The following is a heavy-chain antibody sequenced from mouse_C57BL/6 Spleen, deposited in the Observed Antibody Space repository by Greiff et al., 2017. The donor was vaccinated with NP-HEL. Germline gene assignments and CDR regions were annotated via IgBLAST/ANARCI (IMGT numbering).Heavy chain of an antibody. D-gene: IGHD2-4*01. Sequence: VQLQQSGAELVRPGASVKLSCTASGFNIKDYYMHWVKPRPEQGLEWIGRIDPEDGATEYAPKFPGKATMTADTSSNPAYLQLSSLTSDDTAVYYCTLIYYDYDDYFDYWGQGTTLTVSS. J-gene: IGHJ2*01. CDR2: IDPEDGAT. CDR3: TLIYYDYDDYFDY. V-gene: IGHV14-1*01. CDR1: GFNIKDYY.